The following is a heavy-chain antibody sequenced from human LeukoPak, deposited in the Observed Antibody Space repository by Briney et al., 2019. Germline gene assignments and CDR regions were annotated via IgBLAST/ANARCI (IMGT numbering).Heavy chain of an antibody. CDR2: IYHSGST. J-gene: IGHJ3*02. V-gene: IGHV4-38-2*02. D-gene: IGHD3-3*01. CDR3: ARDYSKHPYYDFWSGHHDAFDI. CDR1: GYSISSGYY. Sequence: PSETLSLTCTVSGYSISSGYYWGWIRQPPGKGLEWIGSIYHSGSTYYNPSLKSRVTISVDTSKNQFSLKLSSVTAADTAVYYCARDYSKHPYYDFWSGHHDAFDIWGQGTMVTVSS.